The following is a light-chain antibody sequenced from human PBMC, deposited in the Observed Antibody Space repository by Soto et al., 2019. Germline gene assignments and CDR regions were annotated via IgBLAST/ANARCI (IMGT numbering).Light chain of an antibody. J-gene: IGKJ4*01. CDR2: DAL. CDR1: QSVSSY. Sequence: EIVLTQSPATLSLSPGERATLFCRASQSVSSYLAWYQQKPGQAPRLLIYDALNRATGIPARFSGSGSGTDFTLTISSLEPEDFAVYYCQQRSNWPPITFGGGTKVQIK. CDR3: QQRSNWPPIT. V-gene: IGKV3-11*01.